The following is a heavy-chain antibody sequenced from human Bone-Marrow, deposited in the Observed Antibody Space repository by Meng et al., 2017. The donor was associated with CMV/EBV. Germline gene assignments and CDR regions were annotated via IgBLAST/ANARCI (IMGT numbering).Heavy chain of an antibody. CDR2: IYYSGST. J-gene: IGHJ4*02. D-gene: IGHD6-6*01. CDR1: GGSVSRGSDY. Sequence: LGLTSTDTGGSVSRGSDYWSWLRQPPGKGLEWIGYIYYSGSTNYNPSLKSRVTISVDTSKNQFSLNLSSVTAADKAVYCCARAGKVTSSSFESDYWGQGTVVTVSS. V-gene: IGHV4-61*01. CDR3: ARAGKVTSSSFESDY.